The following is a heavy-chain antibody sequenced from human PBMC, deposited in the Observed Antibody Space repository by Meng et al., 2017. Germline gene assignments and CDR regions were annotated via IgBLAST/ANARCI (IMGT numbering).Heavy chain of an antibody. D-gene: IGHD2-15*01. Sequence: QMQLQESGPGLVKPSGALSPTCAVAGASLSSGNWGGWVRQPPGKGLEWIGEIFHTGNTNYNPSLQSRVSLSIDKSKSQFSLKVISVTAADTAVYYCVNYCSGGKCSPNEKTQHWGQGTLVTVSS. J-gene: IGHJ1*01. CDR3: VNYCSGGKCSPNEKTQH. CDR2: IFHTGNT. CDR1: GASLSSGNW. V-gene: IGHV4-4*02.